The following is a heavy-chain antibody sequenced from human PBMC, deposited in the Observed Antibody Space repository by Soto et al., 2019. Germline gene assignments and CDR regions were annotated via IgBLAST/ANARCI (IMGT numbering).Heavy chain of an antibody. CDR1: GYTFTSYD. D-gene: IGHD3-3*01. Sequence: ASVKVSCKASGYTFTSYDINWVRQATGQGLEWMGWMNPNSGNTGYAQKFQGRVTISVDTSKNQFSLKLSSVTAADTAVYYCARHLTPVAFYYDVYYMDVWGKGTTVTVSS. CDR3: ARHLTPVAFYYDVYYMDV. CDR2: MNPNSGNT. J-gene: IGHJ6*03. V-gene: IGHV1-8*01.